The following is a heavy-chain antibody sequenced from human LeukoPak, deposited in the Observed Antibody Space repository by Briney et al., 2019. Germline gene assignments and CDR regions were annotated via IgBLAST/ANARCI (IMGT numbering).Heavy chain of an antibody. CDR3: ARFGELFYFDY. J-gene: IGHJ4*02. D-gene: IGHD3-10*01. Sequence: GGSLRLSCAASGFTFSSYSMNWVRQAPGKGLELVQSIRSSNSYIYYAASVKGRFTISRDNAKNSLYLQMNSLRAEDTAVYYCARFGELFYFDYWGQGTLATVSS. CDR2: IRSSNSYI. V-gene: IGHV3-21*01. CDR1: GFTFSSYS.